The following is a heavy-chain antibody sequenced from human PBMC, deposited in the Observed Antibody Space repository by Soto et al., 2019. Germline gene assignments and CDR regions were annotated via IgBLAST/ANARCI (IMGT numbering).Heavy chain of an antibody. V-gene: IGHV1-69*13. Sequence: SVKVSCKASGGTFSSYAISWVRQAPGQGLEWMGGIIPIFGTANYAQKFQGRVTITADESTSTAYMELSSLRSEDTAAYYCARGDIVVVVAAVGRNYYGMDVWGQGTTVTVSS. CDR3: ARGDIVVVVAAVGRNYYGMDV. D-gene: IGHD2-15*01. CDR2: IIPIFGTA. CDR1: GGTFSSYA. J-gene: IGHJ6*02.